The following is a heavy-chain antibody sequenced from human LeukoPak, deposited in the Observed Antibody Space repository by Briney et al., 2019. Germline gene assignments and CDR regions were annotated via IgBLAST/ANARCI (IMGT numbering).Heavy chain of an antibody. D-gene: IGHD3-22*01. CDR2: MYYSGST. J-gene: IGHJ5*02. CDR1: GGSISSGDYY. Sequence: PSQTLSLTCTVSGGSISSGDYYWSWIRQPPWKGLEWIGYMYYSGSTYYNPSLKRRVTISVNTSKNQYSLKLSSVTAADTAVYYCARPYYYDSRIDPWGQGTLVTVSS. V-gene: IGHV4-30-4*08. CDR3: ARPYYYDSRIDP.